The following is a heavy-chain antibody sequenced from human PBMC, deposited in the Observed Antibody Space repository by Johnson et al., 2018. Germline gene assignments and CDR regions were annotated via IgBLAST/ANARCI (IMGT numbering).Heavy chain of an antibody. CDR2: IHYTGST. CDR3: ARRERQAVAFDI. D-gene: IGHD1-14*01. J-gene: IGHJ3*02. V-gene: IGHV4-59*03. CDR1: GGSISTYY. Sequence: QVQLQESGPGLVKPSETLSLPCTISGGSISTYYWNWIRQPPGKGLEWIGYIHYTGSTNYNPSLKSRVTISVDTSKNQFSLKLSSVTAADTAVYYWARRERQAVAFDIWGQGTMVTVSS.